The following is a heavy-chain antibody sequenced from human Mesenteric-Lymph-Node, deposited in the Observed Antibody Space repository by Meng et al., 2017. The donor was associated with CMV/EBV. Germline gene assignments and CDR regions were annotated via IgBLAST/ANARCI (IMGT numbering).Heavy chain of an antibody. CDR3: AKGTGVGNSYYFAF. D-gene: IGHD2-8*02. Sequence: GGSLRLSCAASGFTFSSYWMHWVRQAPGKGLVWVSRINSDGSSTSYADSVKGRFTISRDNSKNTLYLQMNSLRAEDTAVYYCAKGTGVGNSYYFAFWGQGTQVTVSS. V-gene: IGHV3-74*01. CDR2: INSDGSST. CDR1: GFTFSSYW. J-gene: IGHJ4*02.